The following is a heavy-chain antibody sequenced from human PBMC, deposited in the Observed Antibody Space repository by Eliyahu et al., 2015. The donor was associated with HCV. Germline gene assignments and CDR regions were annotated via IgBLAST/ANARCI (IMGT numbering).Heavy chain of an antibody. CDR2: ISHDGSNK. CDR3: AKEGGDGYGLGSSPGD. J-gene: IGHJ4*02. V-gene: IGHV3-30-3*01. Sequence: QVQLVESGGGVVQPGRSLRLSCAASGFTFSTFPMHWVRQAPGKGLEWVAIISHDGSNKYYADSVKGRFTISRDNSRNTVYLQQNSLRTEDTAVYYCAKEGGDGYGLGSSPGDWGQGTLVTVFS. CDR1: GFTFSTFP. D-gene: IGHD3-10*01.